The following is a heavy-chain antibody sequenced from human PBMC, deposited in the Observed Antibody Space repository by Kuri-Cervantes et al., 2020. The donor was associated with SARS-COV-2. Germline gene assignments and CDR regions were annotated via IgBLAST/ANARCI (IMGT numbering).Heavy chain of an antibody. V-gene: IGHV3-74*01. CDR2: INSDGSST. D-gene: IGHD2-2*01. J-gene: IGHJ2*01. CDR3: ARDGGYCTLTTCYSYWYFDL. Sequence: GESLKISCAAFGFTFSSYWMHWVRQAPGKGLVWVSRINSDGSSTSYADSVKGRFTISRDNAKNSLYLEMNSLRAEDTAVYYCARDGGYCTLTTCYSYWYFDLWGRGTLVTVSS. CDR1: GFTFSSYW.